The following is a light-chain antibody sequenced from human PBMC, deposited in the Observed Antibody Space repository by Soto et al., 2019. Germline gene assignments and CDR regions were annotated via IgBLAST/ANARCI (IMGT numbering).Light chain of an antibody. CDR1: SSDVGGSNY. V-gene: IGLV2-14*03. J-gene: IGLJ2*01. CDR2: DVN. CDR3: SSYRSGSTLF. Sequence: QSVLTQPASVSGSPGQSITISCTGTSSDVGGSNYVSWYQQHPGKAPKLMIYDVNNRPSGISNRFSGSKSGNTASLTISGLQAEDEADYYCSSYRSGSTLFFGGGTKLTVL.